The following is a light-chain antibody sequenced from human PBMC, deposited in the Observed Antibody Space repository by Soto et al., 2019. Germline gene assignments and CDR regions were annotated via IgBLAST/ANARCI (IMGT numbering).Light chain of an antibody. CDR1: QSVTSTY. Sequence: EIVLTQSPGTLSLSPGERATLSCRASQSVTSTYLAWYQQRPGQAPRLLIYVASNRATGIPDRFSGSGSGTDFTLTISRLEPEDFAVYYCQQYGSSLYTFGQGTKLEIK. V-gene: IGKV3-20*01. CDR3: QQYGSSLYT. J-gene: IGKJ2*01. CDR2: VAS.